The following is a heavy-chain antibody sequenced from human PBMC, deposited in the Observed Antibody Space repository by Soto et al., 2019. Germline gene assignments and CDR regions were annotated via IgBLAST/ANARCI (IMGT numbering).Heavy chain of an antibody. Sequence: GGSLRLSCAASGFTFSSYGMHWVRQAPGKGLEWVSAISGSGGSTYYADSVKGRFTISRDNSKNTLYLQMNSLRAEDTAVYYCAKLRYCSGGSCYPRQYFQHWGQGTLVTVSS. V-gene: IGHV3-23*01. CDR1: GFTFSSYG. CDR2: ISGSGGST. D-gene: IGHD2-15*01. J-gene: IGHJ1*01. CDR3: AKLRYCSGGSCYPRQYFQH.